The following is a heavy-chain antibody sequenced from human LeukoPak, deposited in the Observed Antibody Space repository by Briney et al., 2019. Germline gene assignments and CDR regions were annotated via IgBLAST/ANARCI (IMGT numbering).Heavy chain of an antibody. J-gene: IGHJ4*02. CDR3: ARGQKYRSGYTVTELGSGYFDY. CDR1: GDSISTYY. Sequence: PSETLSLTCSVSGDSISTYYWSWIRQPPGKGLEWIGYIYYRVTSDYNPSLKSRVTMSVDMSTRQISLKLSSVTAADTAVYYCARGQKYRSGYTVTELGSGYFDYWGQGPLVTVSS. V-gene: IGHV4-59*01. CDR2: IYYRVTS. D-gene: IGHD5-18*01.